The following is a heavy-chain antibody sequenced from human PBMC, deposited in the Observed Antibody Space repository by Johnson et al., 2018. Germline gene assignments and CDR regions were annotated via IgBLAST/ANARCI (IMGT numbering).Heavy chain of an antibody. Sequence: VQLVQSGGGLVQPGGSLKLSCAASGFTFSGSAMHWVRQASGKGLEWVGRIRSKANSYATAYAASVKGRFTISRDDSKNTAYLQMNSLRAEATAVYYCARDLSFPQHWGQGTLVTVSS. CDR2: IRSKANSYAT. V-gene: IGHV3-73*01. J-gene: IGHJ1*01. CDR1: GFTFSGSA. D-gene: IGHD1-26*01. CDR3: ARDLSFPQH.